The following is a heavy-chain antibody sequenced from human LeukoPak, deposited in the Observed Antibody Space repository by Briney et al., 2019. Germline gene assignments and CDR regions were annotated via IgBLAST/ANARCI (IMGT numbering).Heavy chain of an antibody. CDR2: ISYDGSNK. Sequence: QTGGSLRLSCAASGFTFNSYAMHWVRQAPGKGLEWVAVISYDGSNKYYADSVKGRFTISRDNSKNTLYLQMNSLRAEDTAVYYCAKDFLVRNYDFWSGPFDPWGQGTLVTVSS. V-gene: IGHV3-30-3*01. J-gene: IGHJ5*02. CDR3: AKDFLVRNYDFWSGPFDP. CDR1: GFTFNSYA. D-gene: IGHD3-3*01.